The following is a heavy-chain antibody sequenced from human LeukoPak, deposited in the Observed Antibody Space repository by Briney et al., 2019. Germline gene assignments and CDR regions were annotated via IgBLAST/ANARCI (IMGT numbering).Heavy chain of an antibody. Sequence: SGGSLRLSCAASGFKFSDYYMSWIRQAPGKGLEWVSYISNSGSTIYYADSVKGRFTITRDNAKNSLYLQMNSLRAEDTAVYYCARVLNWFDPWGQGTLVTVSS. D-gene: IGHD4/OR15-4a*01. V-gene: IGHV3-11*04. CDR2: ISNSGSTI. CDR1: GFKFSDYY. CDR3: ARVLNWFDP. J-gene: IGHJ5*02.